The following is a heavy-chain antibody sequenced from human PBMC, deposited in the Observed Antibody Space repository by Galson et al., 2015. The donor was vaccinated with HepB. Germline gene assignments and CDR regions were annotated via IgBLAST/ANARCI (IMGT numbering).Heavy chain of an antibody. CDR2: IKQDGSGK. D-gene: IGHD5-12*01. V-gene: IGHV3-7*03. J-gene: IGHJ6*02. CDR3: ARVKGYSGYEAYYYYGMDV. CDR1: GFTFSSYW. Sequence: SLRLSCAASGFTFSSYWMSWVRQAPGKGLEWVANIKQDGSGKYYVDSVKGRFTISRDNAKNSLYLQMNSLRAEDTAVYYCARVKGYSGYEAYYYYGMDVWGQGTTVTVSS.